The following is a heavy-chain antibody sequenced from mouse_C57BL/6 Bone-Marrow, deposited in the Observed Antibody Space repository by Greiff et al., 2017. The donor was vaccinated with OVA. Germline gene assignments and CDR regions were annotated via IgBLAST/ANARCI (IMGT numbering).Heavy chain of an antibody. V-gene: IGHV1-50*01. Sequence: VQLQQPGAELVKPGASVKLSCKASGYTFPSYWMQWVKQRPGQGLEWIGEIDPSDSYTNYNQKFKGKATLTVDTSSSTAYMQLSSLTSEDSAVYYCARSGIYYGSSPFAYWGQGTLVTVSA. D-gene: IGHD1-1*01. CDR1: GYTFPSYW. J-gene: IGHJ3*01. CDR3: ARSGIYYGSSPFAY. CDR2: IDPSDSYT.